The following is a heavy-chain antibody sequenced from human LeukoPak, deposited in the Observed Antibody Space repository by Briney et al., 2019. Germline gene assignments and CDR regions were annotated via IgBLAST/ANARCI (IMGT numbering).Heavy chain of an antibody. CDR2: TYYRGSS. D-gene: IGHD5-24*01. CDR1: AGSISSGCYY. Sequence: SETLSLTCTVSAGSISSGCYYWTWIRQPPGKGLERIGYTYYRGSSSFNPSLRSRVTISVDMSKNQVSLKLTSVTAADTAVYYCARERLVDLATIFDYWGQGALVTVSS. V-gene: IGHV4-61*01. CDR3: ARERLVDLATIFDY. J-gene: IGHJ4*02.